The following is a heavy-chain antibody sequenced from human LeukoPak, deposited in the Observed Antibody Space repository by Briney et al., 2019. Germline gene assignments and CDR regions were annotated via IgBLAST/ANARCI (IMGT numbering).Heavy chain of an antibody. J-gene: IGHJ4*02. CDR1: GVSISSSNSY. V-gene: IGHV4-39*01. D-gene: IGHD6-19*01. Sequence: PSETLSLTCTVSGVSISSSNSYWGWIRQPPGKGLEWIGSIYYSGNTYYNASLKSQVSISIDTSKNQFSLRLTSVTAADTAVYYCGSIAVAGTIDYWGQGTLVTVSS. CDR2: IYYSGNT. CDR3: GSIAVAGTIDY.